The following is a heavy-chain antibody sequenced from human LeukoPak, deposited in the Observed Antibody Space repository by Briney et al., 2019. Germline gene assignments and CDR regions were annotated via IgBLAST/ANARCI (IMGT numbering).Heavy chain of an antibody. D-gene: IGHD3-22*01. V-gene: IGHV1-69*05. Sequence: SVKVSCKASGGTFSSYGISWVRQAPGQGLEWMGRIIPIFGTANYAQKFQGRVTITTEESTSTAYMELSSLRSEDTAVYYCASTRISGYQIGEYFQHWGQGTLVTVSS. J-gene: IGHJ1*01. CDR3: ASTRISGYQIGEYFQH. CDR2: IIPIFGTA. CDR1: GGTFSSYG.